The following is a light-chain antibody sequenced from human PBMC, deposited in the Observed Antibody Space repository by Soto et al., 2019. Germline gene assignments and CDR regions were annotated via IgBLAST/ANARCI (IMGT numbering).Light chain of an antibody. V-gene: IGLV2-14*03. Sequence: QSAMTQPASVSGSPGQSITISCTGTSSDIGGYKYVSWYQQHPGKAPKLTLYEFSNRPSGVSSRFSGSTSANTAFLTISDLHAEDEADYYCFSFTSSGTLVFGPPTKLTVL. J-gene: IGLJ1*01. CDR3: FSFTSSGTLV. CDR1: SSDIGGYKY. CDR2: EFS.